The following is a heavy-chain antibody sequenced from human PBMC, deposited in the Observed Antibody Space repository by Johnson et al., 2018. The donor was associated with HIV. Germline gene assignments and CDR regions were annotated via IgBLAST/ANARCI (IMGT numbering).Heavy chain of an antibody. CDR1: GFTFSSYW. Sequence: VQLVESGGGLVQPGGSLRLSCAASGFTFSSYWMHWVRQAPGKGLVWVSRINSDGSSTSYADSVKGRFTISRDNSKNTLYLQMNSLRAEDTAVYYCAKLPGGQEAAFDIWGQGTMVTVSS. CDR2: INSDGSST. V-gene: IGHV3-74*02. D-gene: IGHD3-10*01. CDR3: AKLPGGQEAAFDI. J-gene: IGHJ3*02.